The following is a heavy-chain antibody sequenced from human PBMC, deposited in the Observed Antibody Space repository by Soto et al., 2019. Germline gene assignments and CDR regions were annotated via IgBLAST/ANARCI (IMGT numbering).Heavy chain of an antibody. CDR2: IIPIFGTA. V-gene: IGHV1-69*13. J-gene: IGHJ5*02. Sequence: SVKVSCKASGGTFSSYAISWVRQAPGQGLEWMGGIIPIFGTANYAQKFQGRVAITADESTSTAYMELSSLRSEDTAVYYCARVGPGYSSGWSGWFDPWGQGTMVTVAS. CDR1: GGTFSSYA. D-gene: IGHD6-19*01. CDR3: ARVGPGYSSGWSGWFDP.